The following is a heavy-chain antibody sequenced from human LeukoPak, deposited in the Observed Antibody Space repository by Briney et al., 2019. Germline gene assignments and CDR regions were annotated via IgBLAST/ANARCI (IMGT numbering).Heavy chain of an antibody. CDR1: GGSIGSSTYY. J-gene: IGHJ5*02. Sequence: SETLSLTCTVSGGSIGSSTYYWGWIRQPPGKGLEWIGSIYYSGSTYYNPSLKSRVTISVDTSKNQFSLNLTSVTTADTAVYYCARSTTIKGWFDPWGQGTLVTVSS. CDR2: IYYSGST. CDR3: ARSTTIKGWFDP. D-gene: IGHD4-11*01. V-gene: IGHV4-39*01.